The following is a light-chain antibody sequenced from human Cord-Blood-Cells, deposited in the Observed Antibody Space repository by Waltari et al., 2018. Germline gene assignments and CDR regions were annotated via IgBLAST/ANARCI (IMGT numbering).Light chain of an antibody. CDR3: SSYTSSSTVV. CDR2: DVS. Sequence: QAALTQPASVSGAPGQSITISCTGNSSDVGGYNYFFWYQQHPGKAPKLMIYDVSNRPSGVSNRFSGSKSGNTASLTISGLQAEDEADYYCSSYTSSSTVVFGGGTKLTVL. CDR1: SSDVGGYNY. J-gene: IGLJ2*01. V-gene: IGLV2-14*01.